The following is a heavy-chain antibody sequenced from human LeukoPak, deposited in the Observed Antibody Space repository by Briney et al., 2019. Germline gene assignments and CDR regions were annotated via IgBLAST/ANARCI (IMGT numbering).Heavy chain of an antibody. CDR1: GFTFGSYA. CDR3: AKDDLGMDV. V-gene: IGHV3-23*01. CDR2: ISGGGGST. Sequence: GVSLRLSCAASGFTFGSYAMSWVRQAPGKGLEWVSSISGGGGSTYYADSVKGRFTISRDNSKNTLYLQMSSLRAEDTAEYYCAKDDLGMDVWGQGTTVTV. J-gene: IGHJ6*02.